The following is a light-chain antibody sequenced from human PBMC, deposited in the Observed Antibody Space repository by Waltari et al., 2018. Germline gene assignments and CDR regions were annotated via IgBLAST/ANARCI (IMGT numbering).Light chain of an antibody. CDR3: QQYGTSPLE. V-gene: IGKV3-20*01. J-gene: IGKJ4*02. CDR2: GAS. Sequence: EIVLTQSPGTLSLAPGDRAPLSCRASQSLGNNYLAWYQQKPGQAPRLLIYGASRRATGIPDRFSGSGSGADFSLTISSLEPEDFAVYYCQQYGTSPLEFGGGTKVEIK. CDR1: QSLGNNY.